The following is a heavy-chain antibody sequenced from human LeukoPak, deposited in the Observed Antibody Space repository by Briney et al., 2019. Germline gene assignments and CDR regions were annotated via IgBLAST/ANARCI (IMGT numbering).Heavy chain of an antibody. Sequence: ASVKVSCKASGGTFSSYAISWVRQAPGQGLEWMGGIIPIFGTANYAQKFQGRVTITADKSTSTAYMELSSLRSEDTAVYYCARRCSSTSCYAGRGPYYFDYWGQGTLVTVSS. CDR1: GGTFSSYA. CDR2: IIPIFGTA. J-gene: IGHJ4*02. CDR3: ARRCSSTSCYAGRGPYYFDY. V-gene: IGHV1-69*06. D-gene: IGHD2-2*01.